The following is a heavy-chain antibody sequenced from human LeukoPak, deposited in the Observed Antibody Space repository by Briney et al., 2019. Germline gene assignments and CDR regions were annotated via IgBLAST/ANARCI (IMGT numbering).Heavy chain of an antibody. V-gene: IGHV3-23*01. J-gene: IGHJ4*02. CDR1: GFTFSSSA. Sequence: PGGSLRLSCAASGFTFSSSAMSWVRQAPGKGLEWVSAISNNGGYTYYADSVQGRFTISRDNSKSTLCLQMNSLRAEDTAVYYCARDPRGGSGSYSVDWGQGTLVTVSS. D-gene: IGHD3-10*01. CDR2: ISNNGGYT. CDR3: ARDPRGGSGSYSVD.